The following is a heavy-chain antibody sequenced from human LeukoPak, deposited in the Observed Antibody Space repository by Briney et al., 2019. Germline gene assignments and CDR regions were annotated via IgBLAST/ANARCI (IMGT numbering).Heavy chain of an antibody. D-gene: IGHD3-22*01. CDR1: GGSFSGFY. Sequence: PSETLSLTCAVSGGSFSGFYWSWIRQPPGGGLEGIADINHSGTTNYNPSLKSRVTMSVDTSKNQFSLRLSSVTAADTAVYYCVRGSSYLWDWYFDLWGQGTLVTVSS. V-gene: IGHV4-34*01. CDR2: INHSGTT. J-gene: IGHJ2*01. CDR3: VRGSSYLWDWYFDL.